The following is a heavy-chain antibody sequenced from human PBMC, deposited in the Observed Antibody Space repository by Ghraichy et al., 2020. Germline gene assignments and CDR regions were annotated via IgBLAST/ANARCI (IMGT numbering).Heavy chain of an antibody. CDR1: GFTFSSYA. CDR2: ISYDGSNK. J-gene: IGHJ4*02. Sequence: GESLRLSCAASGFTFSSYAMHWVRQAPGKGLEWVAVISYDGSNKYYADSVKGRFTISRDNSKNTLYLQMNSLRAEDTAVYYCAREEDIVVVVAATLFDYWGQGTLVTVSS. V-gene: IGHV3-30*01. CDR3: AREEDIVVVVAATLFDY. D-gene: IGHD2-15*01.